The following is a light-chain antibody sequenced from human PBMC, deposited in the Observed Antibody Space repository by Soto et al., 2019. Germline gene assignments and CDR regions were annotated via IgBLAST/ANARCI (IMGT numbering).Light chain of an antibody. CDR3: QQYEKWPYT. J-gene: IGKJ2*01. CDR1: QSVVRS. Sequence: EVVMTQAPATLSVSPGETATLSCGASQSVVRSVAWYQQKPGQAPSLLIFDSSTRATGAPARFIGSGSETEFTLTIHPLQPEDRAVYYCQQYEKWPYTFGQGTKLEI. CDR2: DSS. V-gene: IGKV3-15*01.